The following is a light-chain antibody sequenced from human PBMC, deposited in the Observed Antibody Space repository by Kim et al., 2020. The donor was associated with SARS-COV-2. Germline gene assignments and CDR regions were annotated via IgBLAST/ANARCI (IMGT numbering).Light chain of an antibody. CDR3: QQRGYWQWT. J-gene: IGKJ1*01. Sequence: EIVLTQSPATLSLSPGERATLSCRASQSVGSYLAWYQHKPGQAPRLLIYDASNRATGIPARFSVSGSGTDFTLIISGLEPEDFAVYYCQQRGYWQWTFGKGTKVDIK. CDR1: QSVGSY. V-gene: IGKV3-11*01. CDR2: DAS.